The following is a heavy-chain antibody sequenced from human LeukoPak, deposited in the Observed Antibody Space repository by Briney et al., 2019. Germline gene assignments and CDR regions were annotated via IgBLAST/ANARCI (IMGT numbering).Heavy chain of an antibody. CDR3: TRERALYGSGKDFDF. D-gene: IGHD3-10*01. J-gene: IGHJ4*02. Sequence: GGSLRLSCAASGFTFSSYAMSWVRQAPGKGLEWVGFIRNKAFGETTQYAAPVKGRFTISRDDSNNIAYLQMNSLKTEDTAVYFCTRERALYGSGKDFDFWGQGTLVTVSS. CDR2: IRNKAFGETT. CDR1: GFTFSSYA. V-gene: IGHV3-49*04.